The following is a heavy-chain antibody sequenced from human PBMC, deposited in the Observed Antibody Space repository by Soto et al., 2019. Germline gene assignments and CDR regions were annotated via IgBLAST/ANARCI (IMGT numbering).Heavy chain of an antibody. J-gene: IGHJ4*02. D-gene: IGHD1-26*01. CDR2: IKQDGSER. CDR1: EFTFSSYW. CDR3: ASETSSGTSDY. Sequence: LRLSCAASEFTFSSYWMSWVRQAPGKGLEWVANIKQDGSERYYVDSVKGRFAISRDNAKNSLFLQMNSLRADDTAVYYCASETSSGTSDYWGQGTLVTVSS. V-gene: IGHV3-7*03.